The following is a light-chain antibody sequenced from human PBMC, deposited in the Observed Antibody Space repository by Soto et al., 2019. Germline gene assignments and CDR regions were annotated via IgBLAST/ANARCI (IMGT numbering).Light chain of an antibody. Sequence: IFMTHSPATLSVSPLERATLSCRSSQSVSIKLAWYQQKPGQAPRLLIYGASTRATGIPARFSGSGSGTEFTLTIRSLQSEDFEVYNCKQYDGWTRKFGQGTXVEIK. V-gene: IGKV3-15*01. J-gene: IGKJ1*01. CDR3: KQYDGWTRK. CDR2: GAS. CDR1: QSVSIK.